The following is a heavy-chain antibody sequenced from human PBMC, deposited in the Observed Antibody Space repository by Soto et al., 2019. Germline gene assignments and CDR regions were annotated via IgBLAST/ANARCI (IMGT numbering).Heavy chain of an antibody. CDR1: GDSVSSDSAA. V-gene: IGHV6-1*01. CDR2: TYYRSKWHN. D-gene: IGHD6-19*01. J-gene: IGHJ6*02. Sequence: QVQLQQSGPGLVKPSQTLSLTCAISGDSVSSDSAAWNWIRQSPSRGLEWLGRTYYRSKWHNEYAGSVNGSITINPDTSKNHFSLQLNSVTPEDTAVYYCVRSRVFASVAGMSTYHYYYGMDVWGQGTTVTVSS. CDR3: VRSRVFASVAGMSTYHYYYGMDV.